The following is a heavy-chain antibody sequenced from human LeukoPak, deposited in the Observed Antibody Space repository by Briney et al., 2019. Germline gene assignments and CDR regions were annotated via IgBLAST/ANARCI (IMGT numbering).Heavy chain of an antibody. J-gene: IGHJ6*02. Sequence: PGGSLRLSCEASGFTFSGSAMHWVRQASGKGLEWVGRIRSTTDTAYAASVKGRFTISRGDSRNTAYLQMNSLKTEDTAVYYCTRLRHSNTDYYYYYGMDVWGQGTTVTVSS. CDR1: GFTFSGSA. D-gene: IGHD2/OR15-2a*01. CDR3: TRLRHSNTDYYYYYGMDV. CDR2: IRSTTDT. V-gene: IGHV3-73*01.